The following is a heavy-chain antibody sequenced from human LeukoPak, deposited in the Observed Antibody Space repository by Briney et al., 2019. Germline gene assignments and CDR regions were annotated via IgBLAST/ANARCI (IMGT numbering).Heavy chain of an antibody. D-gene: IGHD2-8*01. CDR2: IYISGTT. CDR1: GGSISTYY. V-gene: IGHV4-4*07. CDR3: ARERTSCTNGVCRTPRWFDP. Sequence: LETLSLTCTVSGGSISTYYWTWIRQPAGKGLEWIGHIYISGTTNYSPSLKSRVTMSVDTSKNQFSLKLSSVTAADTAMYYCARERTSCTNGVCRTPRWFDPWGQGILVTVSS. J-gene: IGHJ5*02.